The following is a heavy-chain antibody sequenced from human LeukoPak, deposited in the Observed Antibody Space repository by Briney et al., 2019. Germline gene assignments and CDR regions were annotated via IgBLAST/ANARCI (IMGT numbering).Heavy chain of an antibody. CDR2: IYSGGRT. V-gene: IGHV3-66*01. J-gene: IGHJ4*02. D-gene: IGHD3-10*01. CDR1: GFTVSSNY. Sequence: GGSLRLSCVASGFTVSSNYMSWVRQAPGKGLGWVSVIYSGGRTYYADSVKGRFTISRDNSRNTLYLQMNTLSAEDTAVYYCARDMGGSGRLDYWGQGTLVPVSS. CDR3: ARDMGGSGRLDY.